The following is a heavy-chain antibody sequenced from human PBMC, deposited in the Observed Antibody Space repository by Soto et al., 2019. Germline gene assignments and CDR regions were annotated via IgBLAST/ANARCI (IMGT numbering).Heavy chain of an antibody. CDR1: GYTFTTYG. D-gene: IGHD2-15*01. V-gene: IGHV1-18*01. J-gene: IGHJ6*02. CDR2: ISAHDGHT. Sequence: QVQLVQSGAEVQKPGASVKVSCKASGYTFTTYGITWVRQAPGQGLEWVGWISAHDGHTSYAQKLQDRVTMTTDTSTSTAYMDLRSLRSDDSAVYYCARGQGEYCSGGSCYANYFYSGMDVWGQGTTVTVS. CDR3: ARGQGEYCSGGSCYANYFYSGMDV.